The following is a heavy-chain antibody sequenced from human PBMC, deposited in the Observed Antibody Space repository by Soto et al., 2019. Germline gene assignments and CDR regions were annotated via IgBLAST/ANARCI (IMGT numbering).Heavy chain of an antibody. D-gene: IGHD4-17*01. Sequence: QLQLQESGSGLVKPSQTLSLTCAVSGGSISSGGYSWSWIRQPPGKGLEWIGYIYHSGTTYYNPSLKSRVTISVDRSKNQFSLKLSSVTATDTAVYYCARAHYGDYGYGMDVWGQGTTVTVSS. V-gene: IGHV4-30-2*01. J-gene: IGHJ6*02. CDR1: GGSISSGGYS. CDR3: ARAHYGDYGYGMDV. CDR2: IYHSGTT.